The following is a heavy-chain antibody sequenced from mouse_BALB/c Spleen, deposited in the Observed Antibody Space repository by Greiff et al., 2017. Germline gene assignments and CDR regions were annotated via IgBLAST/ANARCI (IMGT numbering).Heavy chain of an antibody. CDR3: ARRSTMIPHFAY. V-gene: IGHV14-3*02. CDR2: IDPANGST. J-gene: IGHJ3*01. CDR1: GFNIKDTY. Sequence: VQLQQSGAELVKPGASVKLSCTASGFNIKDTYMHWVKQRPEQGLEWIGRIDPANGSTKYDPKFQGKATITADTSSNTAYMQLSSLTSEDTAVYYFARRSTMIPHFAYWGQGTLVTGSA. D-gene: IGHD2-4*01.